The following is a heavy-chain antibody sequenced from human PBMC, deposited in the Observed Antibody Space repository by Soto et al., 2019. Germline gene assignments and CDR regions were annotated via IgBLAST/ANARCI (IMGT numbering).Heavy chain of an antibody. CDR2: IIPIFGTA. D-gene: IGHD2-21*02. J-gene: IGHJ4*02. V-gene: IGHV1-69*13. CDR3: ARSFVVVTATDY. Sequence: SVKVSCKASGGTFSSYAISWVRQAPVQGLEWMGGIIPIFGTADYAQKFQGRVTITADESTSTAYMELSSLRSEDTAVYYCARSFVVVTATDYWGQGTVVTVSS. CDR1: GGTFSSYA.